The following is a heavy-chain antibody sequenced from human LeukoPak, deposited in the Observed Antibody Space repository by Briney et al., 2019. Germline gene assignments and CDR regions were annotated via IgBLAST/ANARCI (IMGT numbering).Heavy chain of an antibody. CDR1: GGSFSGYY. D-gene: IGHD1-26*01. CDR3: ARGKSGSYVTRGYFDY. J-gene: IGHJ4*02. Sequence: SETLSLTCAVYGGSFSGYYWSWIRQPPGKGLEWIGEINHSGSTNYNPSLKSRVTMSVDTSKNQFSLKLSSVTAADTAVYYCARGKSGSYVTRGYFDYWGQGTLVTVSS. V-gene: IGHV4-34*01. CDR2: INHSGST.